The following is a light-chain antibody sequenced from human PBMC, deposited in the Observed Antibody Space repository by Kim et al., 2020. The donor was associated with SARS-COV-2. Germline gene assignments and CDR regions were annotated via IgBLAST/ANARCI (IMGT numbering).Light chain of an antibody. CDR1: QSVSSSY. CDR3: QQYGSSLYT. Sequence: EIVLTQSPGTLSLSPVERATLSCRASQSVSSSYLAWYQQKPGQAPRLLIYGASSRATGIPDRFSGSGSGTDFTLTISRLEPEDFAVYYCQQYGSSLYTFGQGTKLEI. CDR2: GAS. J-gene: IGKJ2*01. V-gene: IGKV3-20*01.